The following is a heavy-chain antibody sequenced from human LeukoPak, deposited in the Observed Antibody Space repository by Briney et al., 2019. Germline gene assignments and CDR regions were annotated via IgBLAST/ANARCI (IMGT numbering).Heavy chain of an antibody. CDR1: GGTFSSYA. Sequence: GASVKVSCKASGGTFSSYAISWVRQAPGQGLEWMGGIIPIFGTANYAQKFQGRVTITADESTSTAYMELSSLRSEDTAVYYCARDVAASCSEAAGTGDYYYYGMDVWGQGTTVTVSS. V-gene: IGHV1-69*13. CDR2: IIPIFGTA. J-gene: IGHJ6*02. CDR3: ARDVAASCSEAAGTGDYYYYGMDV. D-gene: IGHD6-13*01.